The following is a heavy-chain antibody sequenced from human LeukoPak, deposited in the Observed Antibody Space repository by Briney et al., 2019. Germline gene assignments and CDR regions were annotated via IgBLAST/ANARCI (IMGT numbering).Heavy chain of an antibody. CDR1: GGSISSYY. V-gene: IGHV4-59*01. Sequence: SETLSLTCTVSGGSISSYYWSWIRQPPGKGLEWIGNMYYSGSTNYNPSLKSRVTISVDTSKNQFSMKLSSVTAADTAVYYCARSPLGYCSGGSCAEYWGQGTLVTVSS. J-gene: IGHJ4*02. CDR2: MYYSGST. D-gene: IGHD2-15*01. CDR3: ARSPLGYCSGGSCAEY.